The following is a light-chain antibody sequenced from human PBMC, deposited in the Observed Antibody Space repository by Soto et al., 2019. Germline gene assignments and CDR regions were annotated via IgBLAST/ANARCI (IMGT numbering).Light chain of an antibody. CDR1: QSISDW. Sequence: DIQMSQSPSTLSASVGYRFTITCRASQSISDWLAWYQQKPVKAPKLLXYDASSLENGVPSRFSGSGSGTEFTLTINSLQPDDFANXYCQQYDSYYPGTFGQGTKVDIK. CDR3: QQYDSYYPGT. V-gene: IGKV1-5*01. CDR2: DAS. J-gene: IGKJ1*01.